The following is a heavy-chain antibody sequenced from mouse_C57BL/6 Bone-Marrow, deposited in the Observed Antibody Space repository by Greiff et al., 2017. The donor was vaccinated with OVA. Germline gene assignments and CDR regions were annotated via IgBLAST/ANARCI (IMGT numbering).Heavy chain of an antibody. CDR2: IYPGDGDT. D-gene: IGHD2-1*01. V-gene: IGHV1-80*01. CDR3: ARRDGNYGYFDV. J-gene: IGHJ1*03. Sequence: QVQLKQSGAELVKPGASVKISCKASGYAFSSYWMNWVKQRPGKGLEWIGQIYPGDGDTNYNGKFKGKATLTADKSSSTAYMQLSSLTSEDSAVYFCARRDGNYGYFDVWGTGTTVTVSS. CDR1: GYAFSSYW.